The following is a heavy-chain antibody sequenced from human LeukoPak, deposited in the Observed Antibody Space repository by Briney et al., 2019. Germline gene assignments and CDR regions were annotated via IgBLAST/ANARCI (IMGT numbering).Heavy chain of an antibody. CDR2: IGATSGFT. D-gene: IGHD6-19*01. Sequence: GGSLRLSCAASGFTFSAYNMNWVRQAPGKGLEWVSSIGATSGFTYYADSVKGRFIISRENAKNSLYLQMNGLRVEDTAVYYCARGQQWLEIYYFDYWGQGTLVTASS. CDR1: GFTFSAYN. J-gene: IGHJ4*02. V-gene: IGHV3-21*01. CDR3: ARGQQWLEIYYFDY.